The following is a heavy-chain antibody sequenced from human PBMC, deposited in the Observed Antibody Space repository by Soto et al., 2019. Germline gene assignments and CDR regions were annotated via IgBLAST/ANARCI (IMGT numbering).Heavy chain of an antibody. D-gene: IGHD6-19*01. CDR3: ARTSISVAVDGRAFRY. CDR1: GGTFSSYA. Sequence: SVKVSCKASGGTFSSYAISWVRQAPGQGLEWMGGIIPIFGTANYAQKFQGRVTITAGESTSTAYMELSSLRSEDTAVYYCARTSISVAVDGRAFRYWGQGTPVPVSA. V-gene: IGHV1-69*13. CDR2: IIPIFGTA. J-gene: IGHJ4*01.